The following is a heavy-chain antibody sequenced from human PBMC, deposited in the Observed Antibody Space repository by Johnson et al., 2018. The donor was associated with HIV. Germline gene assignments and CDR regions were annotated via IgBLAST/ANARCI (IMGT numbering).Heavy chain of an antibody. CDR1: GFTFDDYG. CDR2: ISNSGSTA. J-gene: IGHJ3*02. V-gene: IGHV3-11*01. CDR3: ASLVGSSSGEGFDI. Sequence: QMLLVESGGGVVRPGGSLRLSCAASGFTFDDYGMSWVRQAPGKGLEWISYISNSGSTADYADSVKGRFTISRDNTKSSLYLQMNSLRAEDTAVYYCASLVGSSSGEGFDIWGQGTMVTVSS. D-gene: IGHD6-6*01.